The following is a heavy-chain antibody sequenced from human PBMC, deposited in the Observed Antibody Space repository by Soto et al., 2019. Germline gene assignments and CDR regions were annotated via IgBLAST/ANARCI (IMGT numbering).Heavy chain of an antibody. D-gene: IGHD4-17*01. V-gene: IGHV1-69*01. CDR3: ARATVLSFQADY. CDR2: IAPVFRST. CDR1: GDTLNYYA. Sequence: QVQLVQSGTEVKKPGSSVKVSCKAPGDTLNYYAIVWVRQAPGQGLEWVGGIAPVFRSTTYALKFQGRVKITADASTSTAVLAMSSLRSEDTGIYVCARATVLSFQADYWGQGTLVTVSS. J-gene: IGHJ4*02.